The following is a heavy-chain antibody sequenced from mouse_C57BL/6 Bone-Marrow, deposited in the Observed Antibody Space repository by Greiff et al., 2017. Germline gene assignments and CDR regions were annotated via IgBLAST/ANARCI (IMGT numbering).Heavy chain of an antibody. CDR3: TRLTGPAWFAY. J-gene: IGHJ3*01. Sequence: QVQLKESGAELVRPGASVTLSCKASGYTFTDYEMHWVKQTPVHGLEWIGAIDPETGGTAYNQKFKGKAILTADKSSSTAYMELRSLTSEASAVYYCTRLTGPAWFAYWGQGTLVTVSA. D-gene: IGHD4-1*01. CDR1: GYTFTDYE. CDR2: IDPETGGT. V-gene: IGHV1-15*01.